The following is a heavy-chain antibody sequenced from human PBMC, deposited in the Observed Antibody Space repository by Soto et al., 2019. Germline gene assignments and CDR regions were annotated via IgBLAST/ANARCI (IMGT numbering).Heavy chain of an antibody. CDR3: ARESSGVGWQRYYYYGMDV. Sequence: GGSLRLSCAASGFTFSSYAMHWVRQAPGKGLEWVAVISYDGSNKYYADSVKGRFTISRDNSKNTLYLQMNSLRAEDTAVYYCARESSGVGWQRYYYYGMDVWGQGTTVTVSS. D-gene: IGHD7-27*01. CDR2: ISYDGSNK. J-gene: IGHJ6*02. CDR1: GFTFSSYA. V-gene: IGHV3-30-3*01.